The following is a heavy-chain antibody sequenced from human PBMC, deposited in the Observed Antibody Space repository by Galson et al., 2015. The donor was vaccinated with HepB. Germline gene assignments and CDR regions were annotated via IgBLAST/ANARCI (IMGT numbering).Heavy chain of an antibody. J-gene: IGHJ6*02. Sequence: SVKVSCKAPGGTFSSYAISWVRQAPGQGLEWMGGIIPIFGTANYAQKFQGRVTITADESTSTAYMELSSLRSEDTAVYYCASQCNGGSCYSTSDYYGMDVRGQGTTVTVSS. CDR3: ASQCNGGSCYSTSDYYGMDV. V-gene: IGHV1-69*13. CDR2: IIPIFGTA. D-gene: IGHD2-15*01. CDR1: GGTFSSYA.